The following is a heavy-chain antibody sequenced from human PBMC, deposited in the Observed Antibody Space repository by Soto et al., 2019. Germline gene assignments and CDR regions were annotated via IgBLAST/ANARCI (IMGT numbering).Heavy chain of an antibody. V-gene: IGHV3-33*01. CDR2: IWYDGSNK. CDR1: GFTFSSYG. CDR3: ARGPLGYCSSTSCYVVGNYYYGMDV. D-gene: IGHD2-2*01. Sequence: PGGSLRLSCAASGFTFSSYGMHWVRQAPGKGLEWVAVIWYDGSNKYYADSVKGRFTISRDNSKNTLYLQMNSLRAEDTAVYYCARGPLGYCSSTSCYVVGNYYYGMDVWGQGTTVTVSS. J-gene: IGHJ6*02.